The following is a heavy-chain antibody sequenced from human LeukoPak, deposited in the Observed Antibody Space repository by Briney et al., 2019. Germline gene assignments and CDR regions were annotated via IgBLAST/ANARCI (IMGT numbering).Heavy chain of an antibody. J-gene: IGHJ3*02. CDR1: GGSISSYY. D-gene: IGHD6-6*01. CDR3: ARGGPEYSSSRGYGAFDI. CDR2: IYYSGNI. Sequence: SETLSPTCTVSGGSISSYYWSWIRQPPGNRLEWIGYIYYSGNINYNPSLKSRDTISIDKSKNQFSLSLSSVTAADTAVYYCARGGPEYSSSRGYGAFDIWGQGTMVTVSS. V-gene: IGHV4-59*08.